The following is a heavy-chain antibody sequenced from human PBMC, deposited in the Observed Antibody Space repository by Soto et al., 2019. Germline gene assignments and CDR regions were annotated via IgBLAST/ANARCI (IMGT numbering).Heavy chain of an antibody. CDR1: GFTFSDYY. CDR3: SRRGISTGGRVY. D-gene: IGHD2-15*01. J-gene: IGHJ4*02. V-gene: IGHV3-11*01. Sequence: QVQLVESGGGLVKPGGSRRLSCAASGFTFSDYYMSWIRQAPGKGLEWVSYISSSGSTIYYADSVKGRFTISRDNAKNSLCTQMNRLRAGEPAVYYCSRRGISTGGRVYWGQGTLVTVSS. CDR2: ISSSGSTI.